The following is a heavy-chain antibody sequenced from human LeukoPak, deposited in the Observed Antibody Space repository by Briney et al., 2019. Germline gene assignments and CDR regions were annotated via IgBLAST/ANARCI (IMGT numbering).Heavy chain of an antibody. Sequence: PGRSLRLSCAASGFTFSSYAMHLVRQAPGKGLEWVAVISYDGHNKYHADSVKGRFTIPRDNSKNTLDLQMNSRRAEDTAVYYCASGGRDEKGLIDYWGQGTLVTVSS. CDR3: ASGGRDEKGLIDY. CDR2: ISYDGHNK. CDR1: GFTFSSYA. J-gene: IGHJ4*02. D-gene: IGHD3-16*01. V-gene: IGHV3-30-3*01.